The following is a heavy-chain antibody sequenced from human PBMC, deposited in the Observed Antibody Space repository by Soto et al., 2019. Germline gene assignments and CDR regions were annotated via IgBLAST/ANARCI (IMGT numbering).Heavy chain of an antibody. CDR2: IIPIVDTT. J-gene: IGHJ4*02. V-gene: IGHV1-69*06. CDR1: GGTFSSYI. CDR3: AMPGGDFGWV. D-gene: IGHD3-16*01. Sequence: QGQLVQSGAEVKKPGSSVKVSCKASGGTFSSYIINWVRQAPGQGLEWMGGIIPIVDTTTYAQKFRGRVTITADKTTTTAYMELSSLTSEDMAVYYCAMPGGDFGWVWGQGTLVTVSS.